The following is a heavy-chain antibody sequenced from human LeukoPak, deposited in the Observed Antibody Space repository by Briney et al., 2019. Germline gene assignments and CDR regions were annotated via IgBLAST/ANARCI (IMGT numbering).Heavy chain of an antibody. J-gene: IGHJ4*02. CDR2: INPSGGST. V-gene: IGHV1-46*01. Sequence: GASVKVSCKASGYTFTSYYMHWVRQAPGQGLEWMGIINPSGGSTSYAQKFQGRVTMTRDMSTSTVYMELSSLRSEDTAVYYRARGRTTVTYFDYWGQGTLVTVSS. D-gene: IGHD4-17*01. CDR3: ARGRTTVTYFDY. CDR1: GYTFTSYY.